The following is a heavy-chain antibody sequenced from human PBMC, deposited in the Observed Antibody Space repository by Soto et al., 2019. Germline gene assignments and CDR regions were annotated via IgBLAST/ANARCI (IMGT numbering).Heavy chain of an antibody. J-gene: IGHJ4*02. V-gene: IGHV3-23*01. CDR2: IDFTGAGT. D-gene: IGHD6-6*01. CDR1: GFPFSSYA. Sequence: GGSLRLYCAASGFPFSSYAMSWVRHAPDKGLEWVSAIDFTGAGTYYADSVKGRFTISRDNSKNTLYLQMSSLRAEDTAVYFCARRFSSSSFYFDYWGQGTLVTVSS. CDR3: ARRFSSSSFYFDY.